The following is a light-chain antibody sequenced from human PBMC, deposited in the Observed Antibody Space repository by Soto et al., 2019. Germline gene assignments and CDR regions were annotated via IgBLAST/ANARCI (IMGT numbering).Light chain of an antibody. J-gene: IGKJ3*01. CDR1: QSISSSY. V-gene: IGKV3-20*01. CDR2: AAY. Sequence: EIVLTQSPGTPSLSPGESATLSCRASQSISSSYLAWYQQKPGQAPGLLISAAYSRASGIPGRFSGSGSGTDFTLNIRSLEPEDFGVYYCQHYGGPFTFGPGSKVDI. CDR3: QHYGGPFT.